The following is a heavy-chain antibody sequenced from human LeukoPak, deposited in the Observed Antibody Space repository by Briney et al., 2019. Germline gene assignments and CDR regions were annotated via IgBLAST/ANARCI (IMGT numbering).Heavy chain of an antibody. CDR3: AKDGYYDSSAYYYVRYFDL. CDR1: GFTFDDYG. CDR2: MSGSGGST. V-gene: IGHV3-23*01. D-gene: IGHD3-22*01. J-gene: IGHJ2*01. Sequence: GGSLRLSCAASGFTFDDYGMSWVRQAPGRGLEWVSAMSGSGGSTYYADSVKGRFTISRDNSKNTLYLQMNSLRAEDTAVYYCAKDGYYDSSAYYYVRYFDLWGRGTLVTVSS.